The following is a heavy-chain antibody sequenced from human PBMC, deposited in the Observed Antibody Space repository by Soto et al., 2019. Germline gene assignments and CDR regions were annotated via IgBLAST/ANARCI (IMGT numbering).Heavy chain of an antibody. Sequence: EVQLVETGGGLTQPGGSLRLSCAASGFTVSSNYMSWVRQAPGKGLEWVSLIYSGGSAYYADSVKGRFTISRDNSKNTVYLQMNSLRAEDTAVYYFARDYSISRYYGMDVWGQGTTVTVSS. CDR3: ARDYSISRYYGMDV. CDR2: IYSGGSA. V-gene: IGHV3-53*02. J-gene: IGHJ6*02. CDR1: GFTVSSNY. D-gene: IGHD4-4*01.